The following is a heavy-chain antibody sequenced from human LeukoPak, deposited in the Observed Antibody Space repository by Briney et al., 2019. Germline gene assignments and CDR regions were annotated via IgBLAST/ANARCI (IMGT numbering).Heavy chain of an antibody. V-gene: IGHV4-59*08. CDR1: GGFSSRYY. Sequence: PSETLSLTCSVSGGFSSRYYWSWIRQPPGKGLEWIGYIYYSGSTNYNPSLKSRVTISVDTSKNQFSLKLSSVTAADTAVYYCARHMGLGYTYFYPYFDYWGQGTLVTVSS. CDR3: ARHMGLGYTYFYPYFDY. J-gene: IGHJ4*01. D-gene: IGHD1-1*01. CDR2: IYYSGST.